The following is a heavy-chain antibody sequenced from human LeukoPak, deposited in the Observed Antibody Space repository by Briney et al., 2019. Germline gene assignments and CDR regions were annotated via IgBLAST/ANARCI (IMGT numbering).Heavy chain of an antibody. CDR2: IYTSGST. D-gene: IGHD6-6*01. CDR3: ARAVSQYSRALAY. CDR1: GGSISSGSYY. Sequence: SQTLSLTCTVSGGSISSGSYYWSWIRQPAGKGLEWIGRIYTSGSTNYNPSLKSRVTMSVDTSRNQFSLKLSSVTAADTAVYYCARAVSQYSRALAYWGQGTLVTVSS. V-gene: IGHV4-61*02. J-gene: IGHJ4*02.